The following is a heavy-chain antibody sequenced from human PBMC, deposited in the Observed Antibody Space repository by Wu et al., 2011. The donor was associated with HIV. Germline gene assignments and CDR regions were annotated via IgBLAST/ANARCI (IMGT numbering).Heavy chain of an antibody. D-gene: IGHD3-3*01. CDR2: IIPILNTP. CDR1: GGTSSTYT. V-gene: IGHV1-69*08. J-gene: IGHJ3*02. Sequence: QVQLVQSGAEVKKPGSSVKVSCEASGGTSSTYTVIWVRQAPGQGLEWMGRIIPILNTPNYAPKFQGRITIAADRPSRSVYLELSSLTFEDTAMYYCATRQTPITXCWMNACLRRRNDASDIWG. CDR3: ATRQTPITXCWMNACLRRRNDASDI.